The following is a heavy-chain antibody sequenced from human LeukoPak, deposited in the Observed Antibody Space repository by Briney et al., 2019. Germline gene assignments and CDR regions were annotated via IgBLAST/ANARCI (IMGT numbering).Heavy chain of an antibody. CDR1: GYTLTELS. CDR2: FDPEDGET. Sequence: ASVKVSCKVSGYTLTELSMHWVRQAPGKGLEWMGGFDPEDGETIYAQKFQGRVTITADESTSTAYMELSSLRSEDTAVYYCARALDPSYYDFWSGYFAFDIWGQGTMVTVSS. J-gene: IGHJ3*02. V-gene: IGHV1-24*01. D-gene: IGHD3-3*01. CDR3: ARALDPSYYDFWSGYFAFDI.